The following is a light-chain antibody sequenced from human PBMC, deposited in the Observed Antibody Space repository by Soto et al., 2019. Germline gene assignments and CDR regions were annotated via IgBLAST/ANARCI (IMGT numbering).Light chain of an antibody. J-gene: IGLJ2*01. CDR3: SSYTSSSTLDVV. CDR1: SSDVCGYNY. CDR2: EVS. Sequence: QSVLTQPASVSGSPGQSITISCTGTSSDVCGYNYVSWYQQHPGKAPKLMIYEVSNRPSGVSNRFSGAKSGNTASLTIAGLQAEDEAADYSSSYTSSSTLDVVFGGGTKVTVL. V-gene: IGLV2-14*01.